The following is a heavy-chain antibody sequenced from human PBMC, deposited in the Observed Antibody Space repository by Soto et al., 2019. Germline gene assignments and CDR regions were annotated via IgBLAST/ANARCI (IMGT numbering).Heavy chain of an antibody. J-gene: IGHJ6*02. D-gene: IGHD5-12*01. CDR2: ISAYNGNT. V-gene: IGHV1-18*01. CDR1: GYTITSYG. Sequence: ASVKVSCKASGYTITSYGISWVRQAPGQGLEWMGWISAYNGNTNYAQKLQGRVTMTTDTSTSTAYMELRSLRSDDTAVYYCARDRSGYDYYYYGMDVWGQGTTVTVSS. CDR3: ARDRSGYDYYYYGMDV.